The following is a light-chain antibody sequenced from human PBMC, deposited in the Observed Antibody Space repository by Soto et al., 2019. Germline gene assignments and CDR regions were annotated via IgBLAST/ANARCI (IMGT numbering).Light chain of an antibody. Sequence: AIQLTQSPSSLPASAGDIVTTTSRPSQASSSALAWYQQTPGRAPNPLFSDASTLASVVPSSLSGSRSGTDVTLTVSSLQPEDFATYYCQHFDDYPFTFGPGTKVDI. J-gene: IGKJ3*01. CDR1: QASSSA. V-gene: IGKV1D-13*01. CDR2: DAS. CDR3: QHFDDYPFT.